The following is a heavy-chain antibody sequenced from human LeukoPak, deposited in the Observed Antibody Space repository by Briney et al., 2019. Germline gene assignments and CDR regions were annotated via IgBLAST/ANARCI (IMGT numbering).Heavy chain of an antibody. V-gene: IGHV3-21*03. J-gene: IGHJ5*02. CDR3: ARDLAYYYDSSGYTLP. Sequence: GGSLRLSCAASGFTFSSYSMNWVRQAPGKRLEWVSSISSSSSYIYYADSVKGRFTISRDNAKNSLYLQMNSLRAEDTAVYYCARDLAYYYDSSGYTLPWGQGTLVTVSS. CDR1: GFTFSSYS. CDR2: ISSSSSYI. D-gene: IGHD3-22*01.